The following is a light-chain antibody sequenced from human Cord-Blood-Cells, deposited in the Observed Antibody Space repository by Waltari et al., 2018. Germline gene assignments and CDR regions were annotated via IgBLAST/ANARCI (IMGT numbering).Light chain of an antibody. J-gene: IGLJ2*01. CDR1: SSDVGGYSY. CDR3: SSYAGNIVV. CDR2: EVS. Sequence: QSALTQPPSASGSPGQSVTISCTGTSSDVGGYSYVSWYQQHPGKAPKLMIYEVSKRPSGVPDRFSGSKSGNTASLTVSGLQAEDEADYYSSSYAGNIVVFGGGTKLTVL. V-gene: IGLV2-8*01.